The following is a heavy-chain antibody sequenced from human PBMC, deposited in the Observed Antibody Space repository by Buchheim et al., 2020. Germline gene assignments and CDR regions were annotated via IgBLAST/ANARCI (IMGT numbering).Heavy chain of an antibody. D-gene: IGHD2-2*01. V-gene: IGHV3-43D*04. CDR3: AKGLLGYCSSTSCPPDYGMDV. Sequence: EMQLVESGGVVVQPGGSLRLSCAASGFTFDDYAMHWVRQAPGKGLEWVSLISWDGGSTYYADSVKGRFTIFRDNSKNSLYLQMNSLRAEDTALYYCAKGLLGYCSSTSCPPDYGMDVWGQGTT. CDR2: ISWDGGST. CDR1: GFTFDDYA. J-gene: IGHJ6*02.